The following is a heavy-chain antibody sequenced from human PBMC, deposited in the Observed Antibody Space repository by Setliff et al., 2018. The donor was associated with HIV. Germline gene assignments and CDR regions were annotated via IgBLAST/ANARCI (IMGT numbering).Heavy chain of an antibody. CDR3: AREPTYYYDSSGRYFDY. D-gene: IGHD3-22*01. J-gene: IGHJ4*02. CDR1: GGSFSGYS. Sequence: SETLSLTCAVYGGSFSGYSWSWIRQPPGKGLEWIGEINHSGSTNYNPSLKSRVTISVDTSKNQFSLKLSSVTAADTAVYYCAREPTYYYDSSGRYFDYWGQGTLVTVSS. V-gene: IGHV4-34*01. CDR2: INHSGST.